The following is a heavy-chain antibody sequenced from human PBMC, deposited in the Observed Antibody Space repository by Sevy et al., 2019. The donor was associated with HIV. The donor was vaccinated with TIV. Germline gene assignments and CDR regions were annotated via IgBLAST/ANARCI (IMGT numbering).Heavy chain of an antibody. CDR2: ISGSGETT. D-gene: IGHD6-13*01. Sequence: GGSLRLSCAASGLTFNSHAMSWVRQPPGRGLEWVSAISGSGETTVYADSVRGRFTISRDNGRNLVFLQMNSLRVDDTALYFCVRAIAKDGSFWGQGTLVTVSS. CDR1: GLTFNSHA. CDR3: VRAIAKDGSF. J-gene: IGHJ4*02. V-gene: IGHV3-23*01.